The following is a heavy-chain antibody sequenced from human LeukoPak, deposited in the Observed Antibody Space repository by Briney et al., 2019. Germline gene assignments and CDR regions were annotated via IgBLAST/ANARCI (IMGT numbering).Heavy chain of an antibody. Sequence: SESLSLTCIVPGASFNTGDYYWNWIRQHPGKGLEWIGYIYNSGSTYYNPSLKSRVTISVDTSKNHFSLRLTSVTAADSAVYYCARGAPPDSWGQGTLVTVSS. J-gene: IGHJ4*02. CDR1: GASFNTGDYY. CDR3: ARGAPPDS. V-gene: IGHV4-31*03. CDR2: IYNSGST.